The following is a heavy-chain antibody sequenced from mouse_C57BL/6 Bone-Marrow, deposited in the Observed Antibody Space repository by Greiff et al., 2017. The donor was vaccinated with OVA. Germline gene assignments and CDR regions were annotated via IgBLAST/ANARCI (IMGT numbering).Heavy chain of an antibody. CDR2: ISDGGSYT. D-gene: IGHD2-3*01. CDR3: AREGDYDGYYVGWYFDV. J-gene: IGHJ1*03. Sequence: EVQRVEPGGGLVKPGGSLKLSCAASGFTFSSYAMSWVRQTPEKRLEWVATISDGGSYTYYPDNVKGRFTISRDNAKNNLYLQMSHLKSEDTAMYYCAREGDYDGYYVGWYFDVWGTGTTVTVSS. CDR1: GFTFSSYA. V-gene: IGHV5-4*01.